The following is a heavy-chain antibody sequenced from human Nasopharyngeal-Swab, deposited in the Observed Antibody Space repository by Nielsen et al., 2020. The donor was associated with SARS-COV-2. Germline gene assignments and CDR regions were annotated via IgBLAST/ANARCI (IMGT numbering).Heavy chain of an antibody. CDR3: AQYSGYVPF. V-gene: IGHV3-48*02. CDR1: GFTLSNNN. J-gene: IGHJ4*02. CDR2: ISSSSSTI. D-gene: IGHD5-12*01. Sequence: GESLKISCAASGFTLSNNNMNWVRQAPGRGPEWVSYISSSSSTIYYVDSVKGRFTISRDIAKNSLYLQMNSLSDEDTAVYYCAQYSGYVPFWGQGTQVTVSS.